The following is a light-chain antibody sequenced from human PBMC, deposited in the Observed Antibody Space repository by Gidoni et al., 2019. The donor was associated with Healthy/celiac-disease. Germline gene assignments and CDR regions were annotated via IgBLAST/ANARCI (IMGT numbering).Light chain of an antibody. CDR2: GAS. Sequence: EIVLTQSPGTLSLSPGERATLPCRASQSVSSSYLAWYQQKPGQAPRLLIYGASSRATGIPDRFSGSGSGTDFTLTISRLEPEDFAVYYCQQYGSSPPITFXQXTRLEVK. CDR3: QQYGSSPPIT. V-gene: IGKV3-20*01. J-gene: IGKJ5*01. CDR1: QSVSSSY.